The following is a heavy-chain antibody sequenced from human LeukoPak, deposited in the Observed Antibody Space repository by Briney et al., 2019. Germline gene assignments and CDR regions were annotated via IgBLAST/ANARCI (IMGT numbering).Heavy chain of an antibody. CDR1: GFTFSSYW. CDR3: ARWLITHSYDSSGSAWEKLLGY. J-gene: IGHJ4*02. D-gene: IGHD3-22*01. V-gene: IGHV3-7*01. CDR2: IKQDGSEK. Sequence: GGSLRLSCAASGFTFSSYWMNWVRQAPGKGLEWVANIKQDGSEKYYVDSVKGRFTISRDNAKNSLYLQMNSLRAEDTAVYYCARWLITHSYDSSGSAWEKLLGYWGQGTLVTVSS.